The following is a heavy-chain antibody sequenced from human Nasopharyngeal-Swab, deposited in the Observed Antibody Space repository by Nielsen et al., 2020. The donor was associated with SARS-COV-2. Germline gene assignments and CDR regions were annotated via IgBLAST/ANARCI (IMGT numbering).Heavy chain of an antibody. Sequence: SQALSLTCAVYGGSFIGYYWSWIRQPPGKGLEWIGEINHSGSTNYNPSLKSRVTISVDTSKNQFSLKLSSVTAADTAVYYCARGNGAFDYWGQGTLVTVSS. CDR1: GGSFIGYY. CDR3: ARGNGAFDY. CDR2: INHSGST. J-gene: IGHJ4*02. V-gene: IGHV4-34*01. D-gene: IGHD4-17*01.